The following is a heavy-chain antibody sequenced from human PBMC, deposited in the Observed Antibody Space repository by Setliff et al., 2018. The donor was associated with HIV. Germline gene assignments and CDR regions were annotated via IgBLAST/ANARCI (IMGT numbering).Heavy chain of an antibody. Sequence: SETLSLTCAVYDGSFSGYYWSWIRQPPGKGLEWIGYIYYSGSTYYNPSLKSRVTISVDTSKNQFSLKVSSVTAADTAVYYCARDRGGGYNNLDYWGQGTLVTVPQ. V-gene: IGHV4-30-4*08. D-gene: IGHD5-12*01. CDR1: DGSFSGYY. CDR3: ARDRGGGYNNLDY. J-gene: IGHJ4*02. CDR2: IYYSGST.